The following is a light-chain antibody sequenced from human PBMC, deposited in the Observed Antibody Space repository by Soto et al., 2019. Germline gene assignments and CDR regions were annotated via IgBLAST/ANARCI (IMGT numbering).Light chain of an antibody. CDR1: SNYIGDYHY. CDR2: DVT. V-gene: IGLV2-11*01. Sequence: QSVLAQPRSVSGSPGQSVTISCTGTSNYIGDYHYVSWYQQHPGKAPKLMIFDVTKRPSGVPDRFSGSKSGNTASLTISGLQAEDDADYYCCSYVGGYTFVFGTGTRSPS. CDR3: CSYVGGYTFV. J-gene: IGLJ1*01.